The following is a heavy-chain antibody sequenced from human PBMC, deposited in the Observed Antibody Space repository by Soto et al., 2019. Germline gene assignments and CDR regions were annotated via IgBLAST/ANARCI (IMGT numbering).Heavy chain of an antibody. CDR1: GGTFSSYT. V-gene: IGHV1-69*02. J-gene: IGHJ4*02. Sequence: GASVKVSCKASGGTFSSYTISWVRQAPGQGLEWMGRIIPILGIANYAQKFQGRVTITADKSTSTAYMELSSLRSEDTAVYYCAKIAAAGYPPNFDYWGQGTLVTVSS. CDR3: AKIAAAGYPPNFDY. CDR2: IIPILGIA. D-gene: IGHD6-13*01.